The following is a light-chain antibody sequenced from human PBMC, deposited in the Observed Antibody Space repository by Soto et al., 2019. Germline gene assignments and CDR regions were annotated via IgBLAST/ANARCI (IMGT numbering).Light chain of an antibody. CDR2: DAS. CDR3: QQHINWPLT. Sequence: EIVMTQSPATLSVSPWERATLSSMASQSINSNLAWYQQKPGQAPRLLIYDASTRATGITARFSGSGSGTDFTLTISSLEPEDFALYYCQQHINWPLTFGGGTKVDIK. CDR1: QSINSN. J-gene: IGKJ4*01. V-gene: IGKV3-15*01.